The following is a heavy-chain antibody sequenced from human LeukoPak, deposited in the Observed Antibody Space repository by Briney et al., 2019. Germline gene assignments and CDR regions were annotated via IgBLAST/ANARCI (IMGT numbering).Heavy chain of an antibody. CDR3: ATNPSDSSGYNSGSHY. J-gene: IGHJ4*02. V-gene: IGHV1-8*02. Sequence: ASVKVSCKASGYTFTSYGISWVRQATGQGLEWMGWMNPNSGNTGYAQKFQGRVTMTRNTSISTAYMELSSLRSEDTAVYYCATNPSDSSGYNSGSHYWGQGTLVTVSS. CDR2: MNPNSGNT. CDR1: GYTFTSYG. D-gene: IGHD3-22*01.